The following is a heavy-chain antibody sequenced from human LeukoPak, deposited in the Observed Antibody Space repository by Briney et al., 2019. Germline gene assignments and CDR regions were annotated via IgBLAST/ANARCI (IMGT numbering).Heavy chain of an antibody. CDR1: GGSFSGYY. J-gene: IGHJ2*01. CDR2: INYGGST. Sequence: SETLSLTCAVYGGSFSGYYWSWIRQPPGKGLEWIGEINYGGSTTYNPSLESRITISIDTSKNQFSLKLNSVTAADTAVYYCARGRGIFGVVTTWYFDLWGRGTLVTVSS. D-gene: IGHD3-3*01. CDR3: ARGRGIFGVVTTWYFDL. V-gene: IGHV4-34*01.